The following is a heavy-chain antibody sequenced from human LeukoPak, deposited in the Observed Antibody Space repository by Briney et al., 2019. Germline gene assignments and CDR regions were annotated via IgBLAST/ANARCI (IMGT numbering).Heavy chain of an antibody. D-gene: IGHD1-14*01. V-gene: IGHV4-39*07. CDR3: ARLRNRRVDY. Sequence: PSETLSLTCTVSGGSISSSSYYWGWIRQPPGKGLEWIGSIYYSGSTYYNPSLKSRVTISVDTSKNQFSLKLSSVTAADTAVYYCARLRNRRVDYWGQGTLVTVSS. CDR1: GGSISSSSYY. CDR2: IYYSGST. J-gene: IGHJ4*02.